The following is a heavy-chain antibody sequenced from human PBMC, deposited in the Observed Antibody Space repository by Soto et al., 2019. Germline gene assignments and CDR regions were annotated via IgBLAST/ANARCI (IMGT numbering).Heavy chain of an antibody. D-gene: IGHD6-6*01. CDR1: GGSISSYY. J-gene: IGHJ4*02. CDR2: IYYSGST. CDR3: AIRALESSSPGEQYFDS. Sequence: QVQLQESGPGLVKPSETLSLTCTVSGGSISSYYWSWIRQPPGKGLEWIGYIYYSGSTHYHPSLKGRVPISVDTSKKQFSVTLSSVTAEDTAVYYCAIRALESSSPGEQYFDSWGQGTLVTVSS. V-gene: IGHV4-59*01.